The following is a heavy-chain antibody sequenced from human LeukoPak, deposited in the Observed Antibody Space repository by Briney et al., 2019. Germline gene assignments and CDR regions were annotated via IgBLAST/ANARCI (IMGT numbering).Heavy chain of an antibody. Sequence: PSETLSLTCTVSGGSISSYYWSWIRQPPGKGLEWIGYIYYSGSTNYNPSLKSRVTISVDTSKNQFSLKLSSVTAADTAVYYCARGPYYYGSGSYYNSFDYWGQGTLVTVSS. CDR3: ARGPYYYGSGSYYNSFDY. D-gene: IGHD3-10*01. CDR2: IYYSGST. J-gene: IGHJ4*02. CDR1: GGSISSYY. V-gene: IGHV4-59*12.